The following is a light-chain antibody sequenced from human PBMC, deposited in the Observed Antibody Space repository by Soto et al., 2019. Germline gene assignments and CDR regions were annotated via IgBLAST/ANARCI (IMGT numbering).Light chain of an antibody. CDR1: QSISSN. CDR3: QHYNNWLT. CDR2: AAS. V-gene: IGKV3-15*01. Sequence: EMVMTQSPSTLSVSPGERATLSCWASQSISSNLAWYQQKPCQAPRLLIYAASIRDTGITVRFSGSGSGTEFTLTISSMQSEDFAVYYCQHYNNWLTFGGGTKVEIQ. J-gene: IGKJ4*01.